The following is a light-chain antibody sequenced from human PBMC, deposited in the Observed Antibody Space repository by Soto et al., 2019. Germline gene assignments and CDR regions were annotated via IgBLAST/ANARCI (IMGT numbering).Light chain of an antibody. CDR2: DAS. CDR3: AQRHWPWT. J-gene: IGKJ1*01. V-gene: IGKV3-11*01. Sequence: EIVVTQSPATLSLSLGERATLSCRTSQSVTDWVAWYQHRPGQAPRLLIFDASNRAPDIPARFSGSGSGTDFTLTISGLEPDDSAVYYCAQRHWPWTVGQGTKVEI. CDR1: QSVTDW.